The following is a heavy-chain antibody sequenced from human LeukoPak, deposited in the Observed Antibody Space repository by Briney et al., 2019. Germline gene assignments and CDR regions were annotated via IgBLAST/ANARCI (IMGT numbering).Heavy chain of an antibody. V-gene: IGHV4-4*02. CDR1: GGSTSSSNW. D-gene: IGHD6-19*01. Sequence: SGTLSLTCAVSGGSTSSSNWWSWVRQPPGKGLEWIGEIYHSGSTNYNPSLKSRVTISVDKSKNQFSLKLSSVTAADTAVYYCARASGWYLGWFDPWGQGTLVTVSS. J-gene: IGHJ5*02. CDR3: ARASGWYLGWFDP. CDR2: IYHSGST.